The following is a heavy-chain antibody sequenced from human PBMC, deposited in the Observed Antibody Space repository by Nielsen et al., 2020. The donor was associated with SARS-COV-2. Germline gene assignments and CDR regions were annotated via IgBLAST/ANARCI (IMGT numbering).Heavy chain of an antibody. CDR3: ARDPSYPSILRFPYYFDY. CDR2: ISYDGSNK. V-gene: IGHV3-30-3*01. D-gene: IGHD3-3*01. Sequence: WIRQPPGKGLEWVAVISYDGSNKYYADSVKGRFTISRDNSKNTLYLQMNSLRAEDTAVYYCARDPSYPSILRFPYYFDYWGQGTLVTVSS. J-gene: IGHJ4*02.